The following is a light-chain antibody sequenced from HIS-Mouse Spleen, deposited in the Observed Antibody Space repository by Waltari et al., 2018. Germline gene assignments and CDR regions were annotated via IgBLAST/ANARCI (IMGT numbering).Light chain of an antibody. CDR1: NIGRKS. Sequence: SYVLTQPPSVSVAPGQTARITCGGNNIGRKSVPWYQQKPGQAPVLVVYDDSDRPSGIPERFSGSNSGNTATLTISRVEAGDEADYYCQVWDSSSDPSYVFGTGTKVTVL. V-gene: IGLV3-21*02. CDR2: DDS. J-gene: IGLJ1*01. CDR3: QVWDSSSDPSYV.